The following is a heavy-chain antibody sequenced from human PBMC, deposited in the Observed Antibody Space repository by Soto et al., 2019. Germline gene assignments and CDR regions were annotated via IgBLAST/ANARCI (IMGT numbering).Heavy chain of an antibody. CDR1: GFTFSSYA. CDR2: IRGSGGST. J-gene: IGHJ4*02. V-gene: IGHV3-23*01. D-gene: IGHD1-26*01. CDR3: AKTGSGSYLFDY. Sequence: EVQLLESGGGLVQPGGFLRLSCAASGFTFSSYAMSWVRQAPGKGLEWVSAIRGSGGSTYYADSVKGRFTISRDNSKNTLYLQMNSLRAEDTAVYYCAKTGSGSYLFDYWGQGTLVTVSS.